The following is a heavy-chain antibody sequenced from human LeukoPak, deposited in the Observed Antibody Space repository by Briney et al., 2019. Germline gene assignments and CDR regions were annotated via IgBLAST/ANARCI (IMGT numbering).Heavy chain of an antibody. J-gene: IGHJ6*02. CDR2: IKQDGGEM. D-gene: IGHD2-2*01. CDR1: GFTSSRYG. Sequence: GGSLRLSCVASGFTSSRYGMSWVRQAPGKGLEWVANIKQDGGEMYYMDSVKGRFTVSRDNAKNSLYLQMNGLRAEDTAVYYCARTEYQLLSRSYYFGMDVWGQGTTVIVSS. CDR3: ARTEYQLLSRSYYFGMDV. V-gene: IGHV3-7*01.